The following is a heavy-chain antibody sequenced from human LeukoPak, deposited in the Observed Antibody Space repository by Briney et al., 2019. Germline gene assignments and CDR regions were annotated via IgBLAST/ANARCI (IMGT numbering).Heavy chain of an antibody. J-gene: IGHJ4*02. V-gene: IGHV1-18*01. CDR3: ARAKYSSSSVVDY. CDR2: MSPNSGNT. D-gene: IGHD6-6*01. CDR1: GYTFTSYD. Sequence: ASVKVSCKASGYTFTSYDFNWVRQATGQRPEWMGWMSPNSGNTNYAQKLQGRVTMTTDTSTSTAYMELRSLRSDDTAVYYCARAKYSSSSVVDYWGQGTLVTVSS.